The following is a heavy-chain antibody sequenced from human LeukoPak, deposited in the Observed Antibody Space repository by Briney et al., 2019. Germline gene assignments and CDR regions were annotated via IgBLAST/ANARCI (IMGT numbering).Heavy chain of an antibody. CDR1: GYTFTGYY. J-gene: IGHJ4*02. V-gene: IGHV1-2*02. CDR3: ARDSSGYNHFDY. Sequence: WGSVKVSCKASGYTFTGYYMHWVRQAPGQGLEWMGWINPNSGGTNYAQKFQGRVTMTRDTSISTAYMELSRLRSDDTAVYYCARDSSGYNHFDYWGQGTLVTVSA. D-gene: IGHD6-19*01. CDR2: INPNSGGT.